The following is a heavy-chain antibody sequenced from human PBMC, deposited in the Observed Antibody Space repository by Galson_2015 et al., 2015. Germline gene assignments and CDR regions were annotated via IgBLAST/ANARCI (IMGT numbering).Heavy chain of an antibody. J-gene: IGHJ4*02. D-gene: IGHD3-9*01. CDR1: GYTFTSYG. V-gene: IGHV1-18*01. CDR2: ISAYNGNT. CDR3: ARDTYDILTGYYHFDY. Sequence: SVKVSCKASGYTFTSYGISWVRQAPGQGLEWMGWISAYNGNTNYAQKLQGRVTMTTDTSTSTAYMELRSLRSDDTAVYYCARDTYDILTGYYHFDYWGQGTLVTVSS.